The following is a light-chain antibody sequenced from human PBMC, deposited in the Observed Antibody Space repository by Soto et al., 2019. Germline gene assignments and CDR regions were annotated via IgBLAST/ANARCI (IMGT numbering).Light chain of an antibody. CDR3: SSYAGSNNWV. CDR2: EVS. J-gene: IGLJ3*02. CDR1: SSDVGGYNF. Sequence: QSALTQPPSASGSPGQSVTMSCTGTSSDVGGYNFVSWYQQHPGKAPKLIFYEVSKRHSGVPDRFSGSKSGNTASLTVSGLQAEDEADYYCSSYAGSNNWVFGGGTKLTVL. V-gene: IGLV2-8*01.